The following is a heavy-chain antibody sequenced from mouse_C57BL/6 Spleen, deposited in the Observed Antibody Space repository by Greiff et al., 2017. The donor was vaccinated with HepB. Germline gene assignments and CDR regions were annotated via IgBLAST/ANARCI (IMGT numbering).Heavy chain of an antibody. CDR2: ISSGGDYI. J-gene: IGHJ3*01. CDR1: GFTFSSYA. D-gene: IGHD1-1*01. V-gene: IGHV5-9-1*02. CDR3: TRDGAYYYGKSFAY. Sequence: EVHLVESGEGLVKPGGSLKLSCAASGFTFSSYAMSWVRQTPEKRLEWVAYISSGGDYIYYADTVKGRFTISRDNARNTLYLQMSSLKSEDTAMYYCTRDGAYYYGKSFAYWGQGTLVTVSA.